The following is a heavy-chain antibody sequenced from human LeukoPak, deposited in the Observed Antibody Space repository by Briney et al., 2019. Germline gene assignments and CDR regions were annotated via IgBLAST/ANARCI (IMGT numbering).Heavy chain of an antibody. J-gene: IGHJ4*02. CDR2: ISSSSSYT. V-gene: IGHV3-21*05. D-gene: IGHD3-22*01. CDR3: ARGYYYDSSGYYY. CDR1: GFTFSSFA. Sequence: PGGSLRLSCAASGFTFSSFAMTWVRQAPGKGLEWVSYISSSSSYTNYADSVKGRFTISRDNAKNSLYLQMNSLRAEDTAVYYCARGYYYDSSGYYYWGQGTLVTVSS.